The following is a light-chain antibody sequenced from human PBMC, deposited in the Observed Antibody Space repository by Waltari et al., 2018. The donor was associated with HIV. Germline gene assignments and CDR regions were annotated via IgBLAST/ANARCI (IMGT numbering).Light chain of an antibody. Sequence: QSALTQPASVSGSPGQSITISCTGTSNDVGYYNLVSWYQQDPGKAPKVMIYEVSKRPSGVSNRFSGSKSGNTASLTISGLQAKDEADYYCGSYAGSNAYVFGIGTKVTVL. CDR2: EVS. CDR1: SNDVGYYNL. V-gene: IGLV2-23*02. CDR3: GSYAGSNAYV. J-gene: IGLJ1*01.